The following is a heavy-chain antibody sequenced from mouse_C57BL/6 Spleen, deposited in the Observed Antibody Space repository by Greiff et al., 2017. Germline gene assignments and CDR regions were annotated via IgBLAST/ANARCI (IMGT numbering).Heavy chain of an antibody. Sequence: VQLQQSGAELVRPGASVTLSCKASGYTFTDYEMHWVKQTPVHGLEWIGAIDPETGGTAYNQKFKGKAILTADKSSSTAYMELRSLTSEDSAVYYCTRYGIYYYGSSQYWYFDVWGTGTTVTVSS. CDR2: IDPETGGT. CDR3: TRYGIYYYGSSQYWYFDV. V-gene: IGHV1-15*01. D-gene: IGHD1-1*01. CDR1: GYTFTDYE. J-gene: IGHJ1*03.